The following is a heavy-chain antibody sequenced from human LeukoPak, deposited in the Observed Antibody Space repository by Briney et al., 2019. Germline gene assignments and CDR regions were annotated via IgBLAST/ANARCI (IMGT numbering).Heavy chain of an antibody. CDR3: ARDQNHYGDLGFDC. D-gene: IGHD4-17*01. CDR2: ISSSSYYV. V-gene: IGHV3-21*01. CDR1: GFTFSRDS. J-gene: IGHJ4*02. Sequence: GGSLRLSCAASGFTFSRDSMNWVRQAPGKGLEWVSSISSSSYYVSYADSVEGRFTISRDNAKKSLYLQMNSLRAEDTAVYYCARDQNHYGDLGFDCWGQGTLVTVSS.